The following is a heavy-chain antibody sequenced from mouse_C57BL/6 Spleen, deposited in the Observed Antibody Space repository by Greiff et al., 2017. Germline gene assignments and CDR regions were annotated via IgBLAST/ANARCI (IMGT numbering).Heavy chain of an antibody. Sequence: QVQLQQSGAELMKPGASVKLSCKATGYTFTGYWIEWVKQRPGHGLEWIGEILPGSGSTNYNETFKGKDTFTADTSSNTAYMQLSSPTTEDSAIYYCAPYDYDESWFAYWGPGTLVTVSA. V-gene: IGHV1-9*01. CDR2: ILPGSGST. J-gene: IGHJ3*01. D-gene: IGHD2-4*01. CDR1: GYTFTGYW. CDR3: APYDYDESWFAY.